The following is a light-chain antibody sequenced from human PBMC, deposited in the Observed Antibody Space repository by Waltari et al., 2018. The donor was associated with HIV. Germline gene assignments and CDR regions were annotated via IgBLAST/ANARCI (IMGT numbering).Light chain of an antibody. V-gene: IGLV3-21*02. CDR1: NIGSQS. J-gene: IGLJ2*01. CDR2: DDS. CDR3: QVWHSNSDHVV. Sequence: SYVLTQPPSVSVAPGQTARITCEGNNIGSQSVHWYQQRPGQAPALVVHDDSDRPSGIPERVSGSNSGNTATLTISRVEAGDEADYYCQVWHSNSDHVVFGGVTKLTVL.